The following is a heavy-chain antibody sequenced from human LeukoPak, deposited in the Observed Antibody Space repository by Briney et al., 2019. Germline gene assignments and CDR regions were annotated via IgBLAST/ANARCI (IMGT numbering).Heavy chain of an antibody. CDR1: GGSISSYY. CDR3: ARTRDFWSGPYYFDY. D-gene: IGHD3-3*01. CDR2: IYTSGST. Sequence: SETLSLTCTVSGGSISSYYWSWIRQPAGKGLEWIGRIYTSGSTNYNPSLKSRVTMSVDTSKNQFSPKLSSVTAADTAVYYCARTRDFWSGPYYFDYWGQGTLVTVSS. V-gene: IGHV4-4*07. J-gene: IGHJ4*02.